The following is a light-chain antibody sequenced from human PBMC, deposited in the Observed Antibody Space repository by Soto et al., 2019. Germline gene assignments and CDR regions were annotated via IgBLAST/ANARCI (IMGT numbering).Light chain of an antibody. Sequence: DVQMAQAASSLSACVGDRFTITCRASQSISNYLNWYQQKPGKAPKLLISAASSLQSGVPSRFSGSGSGTDFTLTISSLQPEDFATYYCQQRYSTPRTFGQGTKVDI. V-gene: IGKV1-39*01. J-gene: IGKJ1*01. CDR1: QSISNY. CDR3: QQRYSTPRT. CDR2: AAS.